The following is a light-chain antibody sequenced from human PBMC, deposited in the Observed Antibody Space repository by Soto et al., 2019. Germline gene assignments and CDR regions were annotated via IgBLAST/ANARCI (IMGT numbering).Light chain of an antibody. J-gene: IGKJ1*01. V-gene: IGKV1-5*01. Sequence: RVPIPCRASQTISSWLAWYQQKPGKAPNLLIYDASTLERGVPSRFSGTGSGTEFTLTIDRLQPDDFATYYCQQYYSYPWTFGQGTKVDIK. CDR2: DAS. CDR3: QQYYSYPWT. CDR1: QTISSW.